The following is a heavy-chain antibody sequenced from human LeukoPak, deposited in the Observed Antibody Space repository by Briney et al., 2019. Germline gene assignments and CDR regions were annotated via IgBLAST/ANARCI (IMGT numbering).Heavy chain of an antibody. V-gene: IGHV4-34*01. Sequence: PSETLSLTCAVYGGSFSGYYWSWIRQPPGKGLEWIGEINHSGSTNYNPSLKSRVTISVDTSKNQFSLKLSSVTAADTAVYYCARDVVVTSSPDAFDIWGQGRLVTVSS. D-gene: IGHD2-21*02. J-gene: IGHJ3*02. CDR2: INHSGST. CDR3: ARDVVVTSSPDAFDI. CDR1: GGSFSGYY.